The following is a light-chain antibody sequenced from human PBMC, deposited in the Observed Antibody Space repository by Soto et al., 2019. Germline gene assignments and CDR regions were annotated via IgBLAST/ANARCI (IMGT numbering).Light chain of an antibody. CDR1: QSVSSSY. V-gene: IGKV3-20*01. Sequence: EILLTQSPGTLSLSPGEIATLSCRASQSVSSSYLAWYQQKPGQAPRLLIYGASTRATGIPARFSGSGSGTDFTLTISRLEPEDFAVYYCQQYGSSGTFGQGTKVDIK. CDR3: QQYGSSGT. CDR2: GAS. J-gene: IGKJ1*01.